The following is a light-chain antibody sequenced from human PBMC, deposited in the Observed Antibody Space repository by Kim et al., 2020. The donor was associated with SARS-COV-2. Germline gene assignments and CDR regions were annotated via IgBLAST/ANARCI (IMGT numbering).Light chain of an antibody. CDR3: QQRGDWPT. CDR1: QSVSSY. Sequence: IMLTQSPATLSLSPGERATLSCRASQSVSSYLAWYQQKPGQAPRLLIFDASNRATGIPARFSGSGSGTDFTLTISSLEPEDFAVYYCQQRGDWPTFGQGTKVDIK. J-gene: IGKJ1*01. V-gene: IGKV3-11*01. CDR2: DAS.